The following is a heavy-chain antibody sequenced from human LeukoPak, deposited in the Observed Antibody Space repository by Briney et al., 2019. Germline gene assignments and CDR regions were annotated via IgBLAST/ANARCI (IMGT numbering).Heavy chain of an antibody. J-gene: IGHJ4*02. V-gene: IGHV3-74*01. D-gene: IGHD1-26*01. Sequence: GGSLRLSCAASGCTFSSYMRHWVRQAPGKGLVWVSHITNDGTIRYADSVKGRFTTSRDNAKNTLYLQMNSLRAEDTAVYYCARDWRGSLDYWGQGTLVTVSS. CDR3: ARDWRGSLDY. CDR1: GCTFSSYM. CDR2: ITNDGTI.